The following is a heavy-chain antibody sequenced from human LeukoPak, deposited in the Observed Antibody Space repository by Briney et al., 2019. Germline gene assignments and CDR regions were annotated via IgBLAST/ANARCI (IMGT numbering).Heavy chain of an antibody. Sequence: SQTLSLTCTVSLGSISSGSYYWSCIRQPAGKGLEWIGRIYTSVSTNYNTPLKSRVTISVDTSKNQFSLNRKSVTPTHTAGYYCARTVQQLGFGSSTSSLMARYYYYMDVWGKGTPVTVSS. CDR1: LGSISSGSYY. D-gene: IGHD2-2*01. V-gene: IGHV4-61*02. CDR3: ARTVQQLGFGSSTSSLMARYYYYMDV. CDR2: IYTSVST. J-gene: IGHJ6*03.